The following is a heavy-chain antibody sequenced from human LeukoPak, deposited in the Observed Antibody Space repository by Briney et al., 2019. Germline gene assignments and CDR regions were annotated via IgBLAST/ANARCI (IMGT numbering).Heavy chain of an antibody. CDR2: ISYDGSNK. Sequence: QPGRSLRLSCAASGFTFSSYGMHWVRQAPGKGLEWVAVISYDGSNKYYADSVKGRFTISRDNSKNTLYLQMNSLRAEDTAVYYCAKQYGSRQLVPLDFDYWGQGTLVTVSS. J-gene: IGHJ4*02. CDR1: GFTFSSYG. D-gene: IGHD6-13*01. V-gene: IGHV3-30*18. CDR3: AKQYGSRQLVPLDFDY.